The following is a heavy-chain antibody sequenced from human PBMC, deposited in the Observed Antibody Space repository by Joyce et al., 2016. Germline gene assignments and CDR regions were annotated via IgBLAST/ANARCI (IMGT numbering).Heavy chain of an antibody. J-gene: IGHJ4*02. CDR1: GGPFRGFF. D-gene: IGHD6-19*01. Sequence: QVQLQQCGAGLLKPSETLSLTCAVYGGPFRGFFWTWVRQPPGKGLEWIGDINNSGVTNYNPSRKTRVTFSVDTSKNQFSVKWTSLSAADTAVYYCARSQWLAPLMYWGQGTPVTVSS. V-gene: IGHV4-34*01. CDR2: INNSGVT. CDR3: ARSQWLAPLMY.